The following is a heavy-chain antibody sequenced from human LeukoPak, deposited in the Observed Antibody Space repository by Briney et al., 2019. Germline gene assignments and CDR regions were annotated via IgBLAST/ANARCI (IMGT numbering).Heavy chain of an antibody. Sequence: GGSLRLSCAASGFTFSSYAMTWVRQAPGKGLEWVSSLTSSDYSTYYADSVKGRFTISRDNSKNTLYLQMNSLRAEDTAVYYCARETGGNWNRIDYWGQGTLVTVSS. CDR2: LTSSDYST. J-gene: IGHJ4*02. V-gene: IGHV3-23*01. CDR3: ARETGGNWNRIDY. D-gene: IGHD1/OR15-1a*01. CDR1: GFTFSSYA.